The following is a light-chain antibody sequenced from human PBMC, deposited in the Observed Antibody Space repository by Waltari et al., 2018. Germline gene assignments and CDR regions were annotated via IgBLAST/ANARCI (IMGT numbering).Light chain of an antibody. CDR1: QSGTNY. CDR2: DAA. V-gene: IGKV3-11*01. J-gene: IGKJ3*01. CDR3: QERSNWVFT. Sequence: EIVLTQSPATLSLSPGERATLSCRASQSGTNYLAWYQQKPGQAPRLLIFDAAHRATGIPARFSGMGLGTDFTLTISSLEPEDFAVYYCQERSNWVFTFGPGTKVEI.